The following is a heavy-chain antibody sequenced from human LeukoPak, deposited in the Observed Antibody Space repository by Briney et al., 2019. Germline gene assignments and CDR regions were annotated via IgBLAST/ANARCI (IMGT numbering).Heavy chain of an antibody. CDR1: GASISGSGYY. CDR2: IYSSGST. Sequence: SETLSLTCTVSGASISGSGYYWGWIRQPPGKGLEWIGSIYSSGSTYYNASLQSRVTISIGTSKNQISLRLNSVTAADTAMYYCAKSGGYGLIDYWGQGTLVTVSS. V-gene: IGHV4-39*01. CDR3: AKSGGYGLIDY. J-gene: IGHJ4*02. D-gene: IGHD1-26*01.